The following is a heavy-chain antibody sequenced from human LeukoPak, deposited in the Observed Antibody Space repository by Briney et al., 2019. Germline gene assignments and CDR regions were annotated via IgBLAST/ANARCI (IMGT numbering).Heavy chain of an antibody. D-gene: IGHD5-24*01. CDR1: GFTFSSYW. Sequence: GGSLRLSCAASGFTFSSYWMSWVRQAPGKGLEWVANIKQDGSEKYYVDSVKGRFTISRDNAKNSLYLQMNSLRAEDTAVYHCASALALMAWADYWGQGTLVTVSS. V-gene: IGHV3-7*01. J-gene: IGHJ4*02. CDR2: IKQDGSEK. CDR3: ASALALMAWADY.